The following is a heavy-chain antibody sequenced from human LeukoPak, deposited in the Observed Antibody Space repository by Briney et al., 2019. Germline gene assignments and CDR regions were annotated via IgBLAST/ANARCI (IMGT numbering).Heavy chain of an antibody. J-gene: IGHJ4*02. CDR3: ARGRGANDILTGYFRTRKPYYFDY. V-gene: IGHV4-34*01. D-gene: IGHD3-9*01. CDR1: GGSFSGYY. Sequence: KASETLSLTCSVYGGSFSGYYWSWIRQPPGKGLEWIGEINHSESTNYNPSLKSRVTISVDTSKNQFSLKLSSVTAADTAVYYCARGRGANDILTGYFRTRKPYYFDYWGQGTLVTVSS. CDR2: INHSEST.